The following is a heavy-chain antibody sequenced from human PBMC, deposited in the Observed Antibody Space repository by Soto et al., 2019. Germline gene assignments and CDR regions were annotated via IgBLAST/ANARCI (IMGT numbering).Heavy chain of an antibody. CDR2: IYYSGST. J-gene: IGHJ4*02. D-gene: IGHD6-13*01. V-gene: IGHV4-31*03. Sequence: PSETLSLTCTVSGGSISSGGYYWSWIRQHPGKGLEWIGYIYYSGSTYYNPSLKSRVTISVDTSKNQFSLKLSSVTAADTAVYYCARDRAAAGMIFDYWGQGTLVTV. CDR1: GGSISSGGYY. CDR3: ARDRAAAGMIFDY.